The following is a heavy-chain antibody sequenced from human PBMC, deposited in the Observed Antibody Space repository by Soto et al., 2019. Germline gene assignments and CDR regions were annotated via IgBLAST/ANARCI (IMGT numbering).Heavy chain of an antibody. V-gene: IGHV3-23*01. Sequence: GSLRLSCAASGFTFGSYAMSLFRQAPVNRREWVSAISGSGGSTYYADSVTGRFTISRDNSKNTLYLQMNSLRAEDTAVSYSAKRYSSSSAPINWGQGTLVKVSS. CDR3: AKRYSSSSAPIN. CDR2: ISGSGGST. D-gene: IGHD6-6*01. J-gene: IGHJ4*02. CDR1: GFTFGSYA.